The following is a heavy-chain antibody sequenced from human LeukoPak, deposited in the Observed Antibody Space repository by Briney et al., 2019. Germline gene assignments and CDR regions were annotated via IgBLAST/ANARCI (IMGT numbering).Heavy chain of an antibody. CDR2: MNPNSGNT. CDR3: ARVGDSSGYYRTFYYYYYMDV. D-gene: IGHD3-22*01. CDR1: GYTFTSYD. Sequence: ASVKVSCKASGYTFTSYDINWVRQATGQGLEWMGWMNPNSGNTGYAQKFQGRVTMTRNTSISTAYMELSSLRSDDTAVYYCARVGDSSGYYRTFYYYYYMDVWGKGTTVTVSS. V-gene: IGHV1-8*01. J-gene: IGHJ6*03.